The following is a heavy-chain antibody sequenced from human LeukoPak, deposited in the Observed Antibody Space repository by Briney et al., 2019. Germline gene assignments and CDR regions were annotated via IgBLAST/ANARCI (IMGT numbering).Heavy chain of an antibody. CDR1: GFTFSSYS. CDR3: ARYCSGGSCFGMDV. D-gene: IGHD2-15*01. CDR2: ISSSGSTI. V-gene: IGHV3-48*04. Sequence: GGSLRLSCAASGFTFSSYSMNWVRQAPGKGLEWVSYISSSGSTIYYADPVKGRFTISRDNAKNSLYLQMNSLRAEDTAVYYCARYCSGGSCFGMDVWGQGTTVTVSS. J-gene: IGHJ6*02.